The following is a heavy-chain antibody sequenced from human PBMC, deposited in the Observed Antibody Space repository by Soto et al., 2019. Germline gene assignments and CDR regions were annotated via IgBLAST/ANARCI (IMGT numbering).Heavy chain of an antibody. D-gene: IGHD2-15*01. CDR1: GYTFTSYY. CDR3: ARDIGDTAMVANIGYCSGGSCSPYYYGMDV. CDR2: SNPSGGST. Sequence: GASVKVCCKASGYTFTSYYMHWVRQAPGQGLEWMGRSNPSGGSTSYAQKFQGRVTMTRDTSTGTVYMELSSLRSEDTAVYYCARDIGDTAMVANIGYCSGGSCSPYYYGMDVWG. J-gene: IGHJ6*02. V-gene: IGHV1-46*01.